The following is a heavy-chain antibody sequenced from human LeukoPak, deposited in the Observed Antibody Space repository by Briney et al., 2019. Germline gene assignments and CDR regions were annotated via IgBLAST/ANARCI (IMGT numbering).Heavy chain of an antibody. J-gene: IGHJ4*02. CDR1: GFTLSSYE. D-gene: IGHD6-25*01. V-gene: IGHV3-23*01. CDR2: IDYSGGSS. Sequence: GGSLRLSCTVSGFTLSSYEMSWIRQAPGKGLEWVSSIDYSGGSSYYADSVKGRFTISRDDSKNTLYLQLNSLRAEDTAVYYCTKRPFSGYFDYWGQGTLVTVSS. CDR3: TKRPFSGYFDY.